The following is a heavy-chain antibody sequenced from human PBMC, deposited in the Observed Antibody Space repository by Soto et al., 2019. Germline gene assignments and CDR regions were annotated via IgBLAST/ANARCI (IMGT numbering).Heavy chain of an antibody. V-gene: IGHV3-48*03. CDR3: ARGFGLEWLFNFDY. CDR1: GFTFSSYE. CDR2: ISSSGSTI. D-gene: IGHD3-3*01. J-gene: IGHJ4*02. Sequence: SLRLSCAASGFTFSSYEMNWVRQAPGKGLEWVSYISSSGSTIYYADSVKGRFTISRDNAKNSLYLQMNSLRAEDTAVYYCARGFGLEWLFNFDYWGQGTLVTVS.